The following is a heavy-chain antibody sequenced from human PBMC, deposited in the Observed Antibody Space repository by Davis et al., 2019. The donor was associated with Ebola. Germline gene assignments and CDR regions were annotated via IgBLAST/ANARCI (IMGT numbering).Heavy chain of an antibody. CDR1: GFTFGSYA. Sequence: GESLKISCAASGFTFGSYAMSWVRQAPGRGLEWVSGLYGSGHSTYYADSVKGRFTISRDNSKNTLYLQMNGLRVEDTAIYYCAKDNRNIWSEVWGQGTMVTVSS. CDR2: LYGSGHST. J-gene: IGHJ3*01. D-gene: IGHD2/OR15-2a*01. V-gene: IGHV3-23*01. CDR3: AKDNRNIWSEV.